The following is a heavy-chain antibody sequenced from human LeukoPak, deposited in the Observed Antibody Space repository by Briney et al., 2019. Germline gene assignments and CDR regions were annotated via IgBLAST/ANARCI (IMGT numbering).Heavy chain of an antibody. CDR2: ISAYNGNT. D-gene: IGHD1-26*01. CDR3: ARAWDWEPLRSLFGWFDP. J-gene: IGHJ5*02. Sequence: ASVKVSCKASGYTLTSYGISWVRQASGQGLELMGWISAYNGNTNYAQKLQGRVTMTTDTSTSTAYMELRSLRSDDTAVYYCARAWDWEPLRSLFGWFDPWGQGTLVTVSS. V-gene: IGHV1-18*01. CDR1: GYTLTSYG.